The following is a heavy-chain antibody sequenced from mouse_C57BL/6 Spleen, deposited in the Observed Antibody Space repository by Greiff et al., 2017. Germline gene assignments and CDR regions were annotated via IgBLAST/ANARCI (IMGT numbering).Heavy chain of an antibody. J-gene: IGHJ2*01. CDR2: INPSTGGT. CDR1: GYSFTGYY. V-gene: IGHV1-42*01. Sequence: VQLQQSGPELVKPGASVKISCKASGYSFTGYYMNWVKQSPEKSLEWIGEINPSTGGTTYNQKFKAKATLTVDKSSSTAYMQLKSLTSEDSAVYYCARAGYPAPFDYWGQGTTRTVSS. CDR3: ARAGYPAPFDY. D-gene: IGHD5-1-1*01.